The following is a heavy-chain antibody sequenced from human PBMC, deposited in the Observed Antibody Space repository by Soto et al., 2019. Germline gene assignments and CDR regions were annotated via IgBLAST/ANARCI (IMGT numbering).Heavy chain of an antibody. CDR2: VTGSGSTT. J-gene: IGHJ4*02. CDR1: GFTFNNYA. Sequence: EVQLLESGGGLVQPGGSLRLSCAASGFTFNNYAMSWVRQAPGKGLEWVSIVTGSGSTTDYADSVKGRFTISRDKSKNTLFLQMNSLSAEDTAVYYCAKTGWSFWGFYYWGQGTLVTVSS. V-gene: IGHV3-23*01. CDR3: AKTGWSFWGFYY. D-gene: IGHD3-3*01.